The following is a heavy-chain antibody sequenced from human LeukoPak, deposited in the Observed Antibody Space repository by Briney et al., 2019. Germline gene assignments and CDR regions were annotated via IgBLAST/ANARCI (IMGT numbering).Heavy chain of an antibody. V-gene: IGHV4-59*08. CDR1: GGSIRSHF. CDR3: ARQTMTTADAFDI. D-gene: IGHD4-17*01. J-gene: IGHJ3*02. CDR2: IYYSGSTDYSGST. Sequence: SSETLSLTCTVSGGSIRSHFWSWIRQPPGKGLEWIAYIYYSGSTDYSGSTDYNPSLKSRVTISVDTSKKQFSLKLSSVTAGDTAVYYCARQTMTTADAFDIWGQGTMVTVSS.